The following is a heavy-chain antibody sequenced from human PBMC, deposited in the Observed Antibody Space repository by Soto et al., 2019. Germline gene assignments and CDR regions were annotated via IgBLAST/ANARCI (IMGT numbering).Heavy chain of an antibody. Sequence: GASVKVSCKASGGTFSSYAISWVRQAPGQGLEWMGGIIPIFGTANYAQKFQGRVTITADESTSTAYMELSSLRSEDTAVYYCARVYESFSYWYFDLWGRGTLVTSPQ. CDR1: GGTFSSYA. V-gene: IGHV1-69*13. D-gene: IGHD3-22*01. CDR2: IIPIFGTA. CDR3: ARVYESFSYWYFDL. J-gene: IGHJ2*01.